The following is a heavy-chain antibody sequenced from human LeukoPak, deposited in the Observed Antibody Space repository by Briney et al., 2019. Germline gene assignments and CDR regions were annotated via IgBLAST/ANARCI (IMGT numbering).Heavy chain of an antibody. CDR3: ASLGSGRFFDL. CDR2: IYTSGNT. J-gene: IGHJ2*01. V-gene: IGHV4-4*07. D-gene: IGHD3-16*01. CDR1: GGSIRSYH. Sequence: PSETLSLTCTVSGGSIRSYHWSWIGQPAGKGLKWVGLIYTSGNTKYNSSLKSRVTMSVDTSKNQFSLKLRSVTAADTAVYFCASLGSGRFFDLWGRGTLVTVSS.